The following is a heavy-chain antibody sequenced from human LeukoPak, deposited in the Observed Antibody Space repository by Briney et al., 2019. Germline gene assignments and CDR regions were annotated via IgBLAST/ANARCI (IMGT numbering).Heavy chain of an antibody. D-gene: IGHD2-15*01. V-gene: IGHV4-39*07. Sequence: SETLSLTCTVSGASISSSGYYWGWIRQPPGKGLEWIGSLYYSGSTYYNPSLKSRVTISVDTSKNQFSLKLTSVTAADTALYYCGLGKLLLSWFDPWGQGTLVTVSS. CDR1: GASISSSGYY. J-gene: IGHJ5*02. CDR3: GLGKLLLSWFDP. CDR2: LYYSGST.